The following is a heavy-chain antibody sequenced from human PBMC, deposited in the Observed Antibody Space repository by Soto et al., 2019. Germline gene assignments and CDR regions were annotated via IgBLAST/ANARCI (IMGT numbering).Heavy chain of an antibody. D-gene: IGHD3-16*01. CDR2: IYSGGST. CDR1: GFTFSSYA. J-gene: IGHJ6*02. Sequence: GGSLRLSCAASGFTFSSYAMSWVRQAPGKGLEWVSVIYSGGSTYYADSVKGRFTISRDNSKNTLYLQMNSLRVEDTAVYYCARGQSRLMYYYYYGMDVWGQGTTVTVSS. V-gene: IGHV3-53*01. CDR3: ARGQSRLMYYYYYGMDV.